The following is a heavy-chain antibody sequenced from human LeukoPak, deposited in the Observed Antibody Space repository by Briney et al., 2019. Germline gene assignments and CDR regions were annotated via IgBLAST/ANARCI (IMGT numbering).Heavy chain of an antibody. CDR2: INQDGSDK. D-gene: IGHD3-22*01. V-gene: IGHV3-7*01. CDR3: ARPNYDSTGYYAYWNFDL. Sequence: TGGSLRLSCAASGFPFSGSWMTWVRQAPGKGPEWVANINQDGSDKNYVDSVKSRFTISRDNAKNSLYPQMNGLRADDTAVYYCARPNYDSTGYYAYWNFDLWGRGTLVTVSS. J-gene: IGHJ2*01. CDR1: GFPFSGSW.